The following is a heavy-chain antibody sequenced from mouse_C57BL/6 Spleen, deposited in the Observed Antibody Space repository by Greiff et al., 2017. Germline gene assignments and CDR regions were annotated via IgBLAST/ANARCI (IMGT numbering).Heavy chain of an antibody. CDR3: ARGERYGYALFAY. V-gene: IGHV1-76*01. D-gene: IGHD2-2*01. CDR1: GYTFTDYY. Sequence: QVQLKESGAELVRPGASVKLSCKASGYTFTDYYINWVKQRPGQGLEWIARIYPGSGNTYYNEKFKGKATLTAEKSSSTAYMQLSSLTSEDSAVYFCARGERYGYALFAYWGQGTLVTVSA. CDR2: IYPGSGNT. J-gene: IGHJ3*01.